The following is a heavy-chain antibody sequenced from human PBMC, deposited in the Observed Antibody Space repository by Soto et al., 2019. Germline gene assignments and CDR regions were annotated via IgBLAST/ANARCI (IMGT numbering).Heavy chain of an antibody. CDR3: AKSGSLFRPSLGYFDY. V-gene: IGHV1-2*02. CDR2: INPNSGGT. D-gene: IGHD1-1*01. J-gene: IGHJ4*02. Sequence: QVQLDQSGAEVKKPGASVKVSCKASGFTFTGHYIHWVRQAPGQGLEWMGWINPNSGGTSYAQKFQGRLTMTTVTSITTAYMELSRLSSDDTAFYYCAKSGSLFRPSLGYFDYWGQETLVTVSS. CDR1: GFTFTGHY.